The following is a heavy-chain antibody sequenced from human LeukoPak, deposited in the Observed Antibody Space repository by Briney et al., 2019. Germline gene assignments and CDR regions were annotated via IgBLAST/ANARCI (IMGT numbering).Heavy chain of an antibody. Sequence: TSETLSLTCTVSGGSMRGYYWSWLRQSPGKGLEWLGYIYDSGTTNYNPSLQSRGSISIDTSKNQFSLKLSSVTAADTAVYYCASVWLHRDVFDPCGEGTLVTVSS. CDR1: GGSMRGYY. CDR2: IYDSGTT. D-gene: IGHD5-12*01. J-gene: IGHJ5*02. V-gene: IGHV4-59*01. CDR3: ASVWLHRDVFDP.